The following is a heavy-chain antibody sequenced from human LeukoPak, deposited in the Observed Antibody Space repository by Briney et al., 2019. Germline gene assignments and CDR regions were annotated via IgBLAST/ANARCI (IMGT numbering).Heavy chain of an antibody. D-gene: IGHD4-17*01. CDR1: GFTFSSYA. J-gene: IGHJ6*02. Sequence: GGSLRLSCAASGFTFSSYAMSWVRQAPGKGLEWVSGINSDGTSTSHADSVKGRFTISRGNAKNTLYLQMNSLRAEDTAVYYCARAGTKYGDYPLYYYGMDVWGQGTTVTVSS. CDR2: INSDGTST. CDR3: ARAGTKYGDYPLYYYGMDV. V-gene: IGHV3-74*01.